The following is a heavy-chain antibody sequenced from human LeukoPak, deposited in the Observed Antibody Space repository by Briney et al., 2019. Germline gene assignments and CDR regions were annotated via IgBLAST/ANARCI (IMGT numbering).Heavy chain of an antibody. V-gene: IGHV1-69*05. CDR1: GGTFSSYA. Sequence: SVKVSCKASGGTFSSYAISWVRQAPGQGLEWMGRIIPIFGTANYAQKFQGRVTITTDESTSTAYMELSSLRSEDTAVYYCARQRSGSWGGFDYWGQGTLVTVSS. J-gene: IGHJ4*02. CDR3: ARQRSGSWGGFDY. D-gene: IGHD6-13*01. CDR2: IIPIFGTA.